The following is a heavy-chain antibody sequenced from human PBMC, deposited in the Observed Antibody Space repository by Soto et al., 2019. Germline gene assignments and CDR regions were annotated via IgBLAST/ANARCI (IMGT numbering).Heavy chain of an antibody. V-gene: IGHV3-49*03. Sequence: GSLRLSCTTSGFTFGDYSMSWFRQAPGKGLEWIGFITSEAFGGTTEYAASVKGRFTISRDDAKNIAYLQMNSLKTEDTAFYYCNRAVLLRHFDWCVYYWGQG. CDR1: GFTFGDYS. D-gene: IGHD3-9*01. CDR3: NRAVLLRHFDWCVYY. J-gene: IGHJ4*02. CDR2: ITSEAFGGTT.